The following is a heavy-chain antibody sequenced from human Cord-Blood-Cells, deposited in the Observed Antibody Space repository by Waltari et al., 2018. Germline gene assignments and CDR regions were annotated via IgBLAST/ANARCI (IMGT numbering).Heavy chain of an antibody. CDR1: GGSIRSRNW. V-gene: IGHV4-4*02. CDR3: ARTYDILTGYLSHYFDY. J-gene: IGHJ4*02. CDR2: IYHSGST. D-gene: IGHD3-9*01. Sequence: QVQLQESGPGLVKPSGPLSLTCPVSGGSIRSRNWWSWVRHPPGKGLAWIGEIYHSGSTNYNPSLKSRVTISVDKSKNQFSLKLSSVTAADTAVYYCARTYDILTGYLSHYFDYWGQGTLVTVSS.